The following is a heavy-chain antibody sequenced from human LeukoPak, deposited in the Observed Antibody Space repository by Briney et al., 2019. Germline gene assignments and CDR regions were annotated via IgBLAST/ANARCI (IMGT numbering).Heavy chain of an antibody. CDR3: ATTSRTIGY. CDR2: ISGSGGST. Sequence: GGSLRLSCAASGYSFSTYAMSWVRQAPGKGLEGVSTISGSGGSTFYAESVKGRFTTSRDNSKNTLYLQVNSLRVEDTAIYYCATTSRTIGYWGQGTLVTVSS. V-gene: IGHV3-23*01. J-gene: IGHJ4*02. CDR1: GYSFSTYA. D-gene: IGHD1-14*01.